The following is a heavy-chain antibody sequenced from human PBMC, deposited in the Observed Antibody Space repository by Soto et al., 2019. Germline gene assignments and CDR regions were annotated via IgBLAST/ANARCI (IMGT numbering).Heavy chain of an antibody. D-gene: IGHD3-10*01. V-gene: IGHV1-18*01. Sequence: ASVKVSCKASGYTFTSYGISWARQAPGQGLEWMGWISAYNGNTNYAQKLQGRVTMTTDTSTSTAYMELRSMRSDDTAVYYCARTISPGRENWFDPWGKGTLVTVSS. J-gene: IGHJ5*02. CDR3: ARTISPGRENWFDP. CDR2: ISAYNGNT. CDR1: GYTFTSYG.